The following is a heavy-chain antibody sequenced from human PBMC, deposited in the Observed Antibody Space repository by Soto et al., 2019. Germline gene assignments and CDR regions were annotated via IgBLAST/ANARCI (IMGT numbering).Heavy chain of an antibody. Sequence: LTCAVYGGSFSGYYCSWIRQPPGKGLEWIGELNDSGSTNYNASLKSRVSISVDTSKNQFSLKLSSVTAADTAVYYCARGRGGVQHWGQGTLVTVSS. J-gene: IGHJ1*01. CDR2: LNDSGST. V-gene: IGHV4-34*01. D-gene: IGHD3-10*01. CDR3: ARGRGGVQH. CDR1: GGSFSGYY.